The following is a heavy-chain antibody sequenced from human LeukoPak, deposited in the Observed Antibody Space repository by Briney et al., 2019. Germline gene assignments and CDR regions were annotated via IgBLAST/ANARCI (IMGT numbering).Heavy chain of an antibody. Sequence: ASVKVSCKASGYTFTGYYMHWVRQAPGQGLEGMGWINPNSGGTNYAQKFQGRVTMTRETSISTAYMELSRLRSDDTAVYYCARDSLGYCSSISCMLLDFWGQGTLVTVSS. CDR2: INPNSGGT. CDR1: GYTFTGYY. D-gene: IGHD2-2*01. V-gene: IGHV1-2*02. J-gene: IGHJ4*02. CDR3: ARDSLGYCSSISCMLLDF.